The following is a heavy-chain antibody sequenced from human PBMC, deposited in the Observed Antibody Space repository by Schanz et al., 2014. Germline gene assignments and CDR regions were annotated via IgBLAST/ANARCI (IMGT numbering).Heavy chain of an antibody. CDR3: AGAAYCRGAGCALYYALDV. D-gene: IGHD2-15*01. J-gene: IGHJ6*02. CDR1: GFTFSSYA. V-gene: IGHV3-23*04. Sequence: VQLVESGGGVAQPGGSLRLSCAASGFTFSSYAMSWVRQAPGKGLEWVSVIYNGGGGRTYYADSVKGRFTISSDNSKNTVFLQMNSLRAEDTGVYYCAGAAYCRGAGCALYYALDVWGQGTTVTVSS. CDR2: IYNGGGGRT.